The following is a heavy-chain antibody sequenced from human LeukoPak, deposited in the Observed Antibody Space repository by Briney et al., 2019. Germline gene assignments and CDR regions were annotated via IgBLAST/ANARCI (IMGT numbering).Heavy chain of an antibody. Sequence: SETLSLTCTVSGGSISSYYWSWIRQPPGKGLEWIGSIYYSGSTYYTPSLKNRVTISVDTSSNQFSLKLSSVIAADTAVYYCARLGLASAGMRFFDYWGQGTLVTVSS. CDR2: IYYSGST. J-gene: IGHJ4*02. CDR3: ARLGLASAGMRFFDY. CDR1: GGSISSYY. D-gene: IGHD6-13*01. V-gene: IGHV4-39*01.